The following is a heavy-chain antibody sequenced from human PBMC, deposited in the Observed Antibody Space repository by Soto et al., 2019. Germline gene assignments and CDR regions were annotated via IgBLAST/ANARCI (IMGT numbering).Heavy chain of an antibody. V-gene: IGHV4-31*02. D-gene: IGHD2-15*01. CDR3: ARRAQSRGYCSGGSCSHLINWFDP. J-gene: IGHJ5*02. CDR1: GGSISSGGYY. CDR2: IYYSGST. Sequence: PSETLSLTCTVSGGSISSGGYYWSWIRQHPGKGLEWIGYIYYSGSTYYNPSLKSRVTISVDTSKSQFSLKLSSVTAADTAVYYCARRAQSRGYCSGGSCSHLINWFDPWGQGTLVTVSS.